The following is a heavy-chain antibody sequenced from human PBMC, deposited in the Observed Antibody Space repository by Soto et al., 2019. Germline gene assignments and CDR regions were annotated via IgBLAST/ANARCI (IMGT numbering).Heavy chain of an antibody. J-gene: IGHJ4*02. CDR3: ASLSTPRRLSTH. CDR2: IYYSGST. Sequence: QVQLQESGPGLVKPSQTLSLTCTVSGGSISSGDYYWSWIRQPPGKGLEWIGYIYYSGSTYYNPSLKRRVTISVDTSNNQCSLKLSSVTAADTAVYYWASLSTPRRLSTHWGQGTLVTVSS. D-gene: IGHD2-15*01. CDR1: GGSISSGDYY. V-gene: IGHV4-30-4*01.